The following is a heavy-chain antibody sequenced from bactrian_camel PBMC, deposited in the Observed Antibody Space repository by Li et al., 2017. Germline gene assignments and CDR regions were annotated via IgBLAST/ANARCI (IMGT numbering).Heavy chain of an antibody. V-gene: IGHV3-3*01. CDR2: IRRSGGET. Sequence: HVQLVESGGGSVQPGGSLRLSCVVSGHSRGSNCVGWYRLPPGRAPAEREGIAAIRRSGGETWYACSVKGRFTISQDSARNTVYLQMNSLQPDDTAMYYCAADFGPYCSGSYLARRANFEGQGTQVTVSS. CDR1: GHSRGSNC. D-gene: IGHD2*01. J-gene: IGHJ4*01.